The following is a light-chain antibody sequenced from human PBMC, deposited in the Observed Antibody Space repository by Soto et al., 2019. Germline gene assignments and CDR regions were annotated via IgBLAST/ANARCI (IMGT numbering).Light chain of an antibody. Sequence: QSALTQPPSASGSTGQSVTISCTGTSSDVGGYNYVSWYQQHPGKAPKLMSYEVSKRPSGVPDRFSGSKSGNTASLTVSGLQAEEEADYYCSSYAGSNLWVFGGGTKLTVL. J-gene: IGLJ3*02. CDR1: SSDVGGYNY. V-gene: IGLV2-8*01. CDR3: SSYAGSNLWV. CDR2: EVS.